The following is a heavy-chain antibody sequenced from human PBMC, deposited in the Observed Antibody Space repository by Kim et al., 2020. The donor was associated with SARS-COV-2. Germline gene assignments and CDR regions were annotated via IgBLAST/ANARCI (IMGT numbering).Heavy chain of an antibody. V-gene: IGHV3-74*01. D-gene: IGHD3-10*01. J-gene: IGHJ3*02. CDR3: TRDARLTIVSPGAFDI. Sequence: GGSLRLSCAASGFTFTNYWMHWVRQVPGKGLVWVSRIRPDGSETGYSDSVRGRFTISRDIAKNMLYLQMNSLTAEDTAVYYCTRDARLTIVSPGAFDIWGRGTMVTVSS. CDR2: IRPDGSET. CDR1: GFTFTNYW.